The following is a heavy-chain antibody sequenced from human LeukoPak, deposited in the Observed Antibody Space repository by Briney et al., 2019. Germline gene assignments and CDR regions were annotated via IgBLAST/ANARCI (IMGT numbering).Heavy chain of an antibody. V-gene: IGHV3-23*01. CDR3: AKNRASGYSSGWYAFDI. CDR1: GFTFSSYA. D-gene: IGHD6-19*01. J-gene: IGHJ3*02. Sequence: GGSLRLSCAASGFTFSSYAMSWVRQAPGKGLEWVSAISGSGGSTYYADSVKGRFTISRDNSKNTLYLQMNSLRAEDTAVYYCAKNRASGYSSGWYAFDIWGQGTMVTVSS. CDR2: ISGSGGST.